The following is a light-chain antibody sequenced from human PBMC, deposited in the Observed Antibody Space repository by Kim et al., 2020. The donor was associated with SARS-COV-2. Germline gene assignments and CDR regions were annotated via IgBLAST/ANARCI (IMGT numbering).Light chain of an antibody. CDR1: QDISNY. J-gene: IGKJ1*01. CDR2: AAS. V-gene: IGKV1-27*01. CDR3: QNYNRAPRT. Sequence: ASVGDRVTITCRANQDISNYLAWYQQKPGNVPQVLIYAASTLRSGVPSRFSGSKSGTDFTLTISSLQPEDVATYYCQNYNRAPRTFGQGTKVDIK.